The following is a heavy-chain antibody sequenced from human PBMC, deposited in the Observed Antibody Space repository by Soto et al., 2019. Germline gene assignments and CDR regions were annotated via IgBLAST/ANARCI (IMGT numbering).Heavy chain of an antibody. CDR2: IDSSGNI. D-gene: IGHD1-1*01. CDR1: GGSITRSGSP. J-gene: IGHJ4*02. Sequence: SETLCLTCNASGGSITRSGSPWGCIRQSPGKGLEWIGTIDSSGNIYYIPSLKSRITISVDTSKNQISLKLSSVTAADTAVYYCARHIHNQGFEYYFDSWGQGTLVTVSS. V-gene: IGHV4-39*01. CDR3: ARHIHNQGFEYYFDS.